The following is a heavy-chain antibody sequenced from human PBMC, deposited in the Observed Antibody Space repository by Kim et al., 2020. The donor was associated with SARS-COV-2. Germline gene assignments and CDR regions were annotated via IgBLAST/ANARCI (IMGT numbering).Heavy chain of an antibody. J-gene: IGHJ6*02. D-gene: IGHD5-12*01. CDR2: IYYSGST. V-gene: IGHV4-59*01. CDR3: ARDFGRRWLQFSGMDV. CDR1: GGSISSYY. Sequence: SETLSLTCTVSGGSISSYYWSWIRQPPGKGLEWIGYIYYSGSTNYNPSLKSRVTISVDTSKNQFSLKLSSVTAADTAVYYCARDFGRRWLQFSGMDVWGQGTTVTVSS.